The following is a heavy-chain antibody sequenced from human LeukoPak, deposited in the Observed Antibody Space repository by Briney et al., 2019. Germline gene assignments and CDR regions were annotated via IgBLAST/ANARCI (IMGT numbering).Heavy chain of an antibody. Sequence: ASVKVSCEASGYTFTSYGISWVRQAPGQGLEWMGWISAYNGNTNYAQKLQGRVTMTTDTSTSTAYMELRSLRSDDTAVYYCARLPLRNYYDSSGYYFGFFDYWGQGTLVTVSS. D-gene: IGHD3-22*01. V-gene: IGHV1-18*01. CDR3: ARLPLRNYYDSSGYYFGFFDY. CDR1: GYTFTSYG. CDR2: ISAYNGNT. J-gene: IGHJ4*02.